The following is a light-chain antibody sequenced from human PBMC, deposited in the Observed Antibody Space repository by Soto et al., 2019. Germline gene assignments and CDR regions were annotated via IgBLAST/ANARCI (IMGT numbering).Light chain of an antibody. CDR3: QSYDTSLSVVV. CDR2: GNS. CDR1: SSNIGAGYD. V-gene: IGLV1-40*01. J-gene: IGLJ2*01. Sequence: QLVRTQPPSVSGAPGQRVTISCTGSSSNIGAGYDVHWYQQLPGTAPKLLIYGNSNRPSGVPDRFSGSKSGTSASLAITGLQAEDEADYYCQSYDTSLSVVVFGGETQLTVL.